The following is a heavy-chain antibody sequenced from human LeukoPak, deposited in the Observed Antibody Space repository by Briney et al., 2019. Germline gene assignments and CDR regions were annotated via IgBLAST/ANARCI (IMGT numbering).Heavy chain of an antibody. CDR2: INASGGT. J-gene: IGHJ4*01. D-gene: IGHD6-13*01. CDR1: GYTFSIYN. CDR3: GREGVAGTGLDY. V-gene: IGHV1-46*01. Sequence: GASVKVSCKASGYTFSIYNMHWVRQAPGQALEWMGIINASGGTSYEQKLQGRITMTRDTSTSTLYMELSRLKSEDTAGYYCGREGVAGTGLDYWGQGTLVTVSS.